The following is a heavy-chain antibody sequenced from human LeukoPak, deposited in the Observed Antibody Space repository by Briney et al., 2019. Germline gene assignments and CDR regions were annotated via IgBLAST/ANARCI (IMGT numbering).Heavy chain of an antibody. J-gene: IGHJ6*02. CDR3: ARDRHCVKGICHSPPGMDV. V-gene: IGHV3-33*01. D-gene: IGHD6-13*01. CDR2: IWFDGKNE. CDR1: GFTFNSYG. Sequence: GGSLRFSCAASGFTFNSYGMHWVRQAPGKGLEWVADIWFDGKNEHFADSVKGRFTISRDNSKNTMYLQINSLRVEDSAVYYCARDRHCVKGICHSPPGMDVWGQGTTVTVSS.